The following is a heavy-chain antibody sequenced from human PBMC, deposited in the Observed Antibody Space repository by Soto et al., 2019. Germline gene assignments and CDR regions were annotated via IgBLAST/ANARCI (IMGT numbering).Heavy chain of an antibody. V-gene: IGHV1-18*01. D-gene: IGHD3-22*01. J-gene: IGHJ4*02. Sequence: ASVKVSCKASGYTFISYGISWVRQAPGQGLEWMGWISGYNGNTKYAQKLQGRVTMTTDTSTSTAYMELRSLRSDDTAVYYCASSNYDSPIPLYYWGQGTLVTVSS. CDR1: GYTFISYG. CDR3: ASSNYDSPIPLYY. CDR2: ISGYNGNT.